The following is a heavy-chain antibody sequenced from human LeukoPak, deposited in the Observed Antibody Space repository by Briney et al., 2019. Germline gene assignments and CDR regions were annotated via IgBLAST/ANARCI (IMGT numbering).Heavy chain of an antibody. CDR3: ARGYYYGSGSYYRAGYYYGMDV. CDR1: GFTFSTYA. Sequence: GSLRLSCAASGFTFSTYAMHWVCQAPGKGLEWVAVISYDGSNKYYADSVKGRFTISRDNSKNSLYLQMNSLRHEDTAVYYCARGYYYGSGSYYRAGYYYGMDVWGEGTTDPVSS. D-gene: IGHD3-10*01. CDR2: ISYDGSNK. V-gene: IGHV3-30*03. J-gene: IGHJ6*01.